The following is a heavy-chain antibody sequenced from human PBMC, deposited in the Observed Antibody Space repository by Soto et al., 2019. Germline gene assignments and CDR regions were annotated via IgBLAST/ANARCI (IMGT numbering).Heavy chain of an antibody. V-gene: IGHV1-46*01. D-gene: IGHD2-8*01. J-gene: IGHJ3*02. CDR2: INPSGGGT. Sequence: QVQLVQSGAEVKKPGASMKVSCKASGYTFTSYYMHWVRQAPGQGLEWMGVINPSGGGTSYAQKFQGRVTMTRDTSTSTVYMELTSLRSENTAVYYCATSRLIVYDAFDIWGQGTMVTVSS. CDR3: ATSRLIVYDAFDI. CDR1: GYTFTSYY.